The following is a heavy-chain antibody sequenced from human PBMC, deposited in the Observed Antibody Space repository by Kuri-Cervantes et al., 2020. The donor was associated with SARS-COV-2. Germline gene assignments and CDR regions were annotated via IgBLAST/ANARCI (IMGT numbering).Heavy chain of an antibody. V-gene: IGHV1-46*01. CDR2: INPSDGST. CDR1: GYTFTSYY. J-gene: IGHJ4*02. Sequence: ASVKVSCKASGYTFTSYYMHWVRQAPGQGLEWMGIINPSDGSTSYAQKFQGRVTMTRDTSTSTVYMELSSLRSEDTAVYYCARPYYDFWSGPKEYYFDYWGQGTLVTVSS. CDR3: ARPYYDFWSGPKEYYFDY. D-gene: IGHD3-3*01.